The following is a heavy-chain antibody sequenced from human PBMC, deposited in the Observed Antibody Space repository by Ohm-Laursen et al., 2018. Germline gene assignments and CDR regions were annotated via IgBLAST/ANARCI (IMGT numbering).Heavy chain of an antibody. CDR2: MNPNSHNT. V-gene: IGHV1-8*01. J-gene: IGHJ4*02. Sequence: ASVKVSCKASGYTFSSYDIIWVRQASGQGPEWMGWMNPNSHNTGYAQKFRDRVTMTSDTSISTAYMELYGLTSEDTAAYYCARAVRNQLVSDYWGQGTLVTVSS. CDR1: GYTFSSYD. D-gene: IGHD1-1*01. CDR3: ARAVRNQLVSDY.